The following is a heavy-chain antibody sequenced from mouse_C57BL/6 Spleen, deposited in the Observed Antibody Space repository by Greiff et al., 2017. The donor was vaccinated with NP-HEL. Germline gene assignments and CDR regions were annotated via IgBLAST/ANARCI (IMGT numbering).Heavy chain of an antibody. D-gene: IGHD2-2*01. Sequence: QVHVKQSGTELVKPGASVKLSCKASGYTFTSYWMHWVKQRPGQGLEWIGNINPSNGGTNYNEKFKSKATLTVDKSSSTAYMQLSSLTSEDSAVYYCARGVTTGYYYAMDYWGQGTSVTVSS. CDR3: ARGVTTGYYYAMDY. V-gene: IGHV1-53*01. CDR1: GYTFTSYW. CDR2: INPSNGGT. J-gene: IGHJ4*01.